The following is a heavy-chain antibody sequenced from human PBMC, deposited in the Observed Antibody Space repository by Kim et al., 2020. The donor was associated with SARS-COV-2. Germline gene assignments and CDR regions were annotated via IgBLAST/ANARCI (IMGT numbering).Heavy chain of an antibody. V-gene: IGHV3-30*03. CDR2: ISYDGSKK. Sequence: GGSLRLSCAASGFSFSSYAMYWVRQAPGKGLEWVSVISYDGSKKMYADSVKGRFTISRDDSKNEVYLQMNSLRTEDTAMYYCARDGQLYASSWTRWLDPWGQGGLVTVSS. CDR1: GFSFSSYA. J-gene: IGHJ5*02. CDR3: ARDGQLYASSWTRWLDP. D-gene: IGHD6-13*01.